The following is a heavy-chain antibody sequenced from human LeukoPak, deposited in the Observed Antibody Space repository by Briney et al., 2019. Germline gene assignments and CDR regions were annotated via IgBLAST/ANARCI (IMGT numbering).Heavy chain of an antibody. D-gene: IGHD6-13*01. CDR1: GFTFGDYA. CDR2: ISWNSGKV. CDR3: AKESSTWYYFDY. Sequence: GGSLRLSCAASGFTFGDYAMLWVRQAPGKGLEWVSGISWNSGKVGYADSVKGRFTISRDNAKNSLYLQMHSLRAEDTALYYCAKESSTWYYFDYWGQGALVTVSS. V-gene: IGHV3-9*01. J-gene: IGHJ4*02.